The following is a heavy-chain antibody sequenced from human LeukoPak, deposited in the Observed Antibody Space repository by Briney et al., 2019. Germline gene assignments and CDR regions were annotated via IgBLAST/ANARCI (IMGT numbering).Heavy chain of an antibody. Sequence: PGRSLRLSCAASGFTFSSYGMHWVRQAPGKGLEWVAVISYDGSNKYYADSVKGRFTISRDNSKNTLYLQMNSLRAEDTAVYYCASLRFLARPADNWFDPWGQGTLVTVSS. CDR2: ISYDGSNK. D-gene: IGHD3-3*01. V-gene: IGHV3-30*03. J-gene: IGHJ5*02. CDR1: GFTFSSYG. CDR3: ASLRFLARPADNWFDP.